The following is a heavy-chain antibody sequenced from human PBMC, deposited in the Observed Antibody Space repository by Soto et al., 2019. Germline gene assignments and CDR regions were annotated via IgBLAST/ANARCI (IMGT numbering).Heavy chain of an antibody. Sequence: SETLSLTCTVTGDSVSSDSYYWTWIRQPPGKGLEWIGYIYSSGSTKYNPSLKSRVTMSLDTSSNQFSLALTSVTAADAAVYYCARDIRGYSRAFDCCGQGTLLTVSS. CDR3: ARDIRGYSRAFDC. J-gene: IGHJ4*02. CDR1: GDSVSSDSYY. D-gene: IGHD5-18*01. V-gene: IGHV4-61*01. CDR2: IYSSGST.